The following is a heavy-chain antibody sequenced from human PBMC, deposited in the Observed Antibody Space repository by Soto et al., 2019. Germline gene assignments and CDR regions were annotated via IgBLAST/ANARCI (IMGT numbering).Heavy chain of an antibody. J-gene: IGHJ6*02. D-gene: IGHD3-9*01. CDR2: VSTSGAT. CDR1: DDFISSYY. Sequence: QVQLQESGPRLVKPSETLSLTCTVSDDFISSYYWNWIRQPAGKGLEWIGRVSTSGATNYNPSLESYVPMSVGTSKKHFALKLTSVTAADTAVYFCARADYEILTGSYAMDVWGHGDTVAVSS. CDR3: ARADYEILTGSYAMDV. V-gene: IGHV4-4*07.